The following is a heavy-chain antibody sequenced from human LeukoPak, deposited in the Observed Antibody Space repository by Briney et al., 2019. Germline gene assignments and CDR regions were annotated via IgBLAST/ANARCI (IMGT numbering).Heavy chain of an antibody. D-gene: IGHD4-23*01. CDR2: IWYDGSNK. Sequence: PGGSLGLSCAASGFTFSSYGMHWVRQAPGKGLEWVAVIWYDGSNKYYADSVKGRFTISRDNSKNTLYLQMNSLRAEDTAVYYCARVGNAYYFDYWGQGTLVTVSS. J-gene: IGHJ4*02. CDR1: GFTFSSYG. CDR3: ARVGNAYYFDY. V-gene: IGHV3-33*01.